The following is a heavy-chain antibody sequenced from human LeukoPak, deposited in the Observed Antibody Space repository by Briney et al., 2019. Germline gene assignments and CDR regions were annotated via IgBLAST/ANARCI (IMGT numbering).Heavy chain of an antibody. D-gene: IGHD1-26*01. J-gene: IGHJ6*02. Sequence: ASVKVSCKASGYTFTSYYMHWVRQAPGQGLEWMGIINPSGGSTSYAQKFQGGVTMTRDTSTSTVYMELSSLRSEDTAVYYCARGMGATSSYYYYYGMDVWGQGTTVTVSS. CDR2: INPSGGST. CDR3: ARGMGATSSYYYYYGMDV. V-gene: IGHV1-46*01. CDR1: GYTFTSYY.